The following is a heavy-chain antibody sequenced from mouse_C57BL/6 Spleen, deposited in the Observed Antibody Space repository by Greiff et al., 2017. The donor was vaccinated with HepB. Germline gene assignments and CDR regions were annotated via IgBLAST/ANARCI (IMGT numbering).Heavy chain of an antibody. V-gene: IGHV5-17*01. Sequence: EVKVVESGGGLVKPGGSLKLSCAASGFTFSDYGMHWVRQAPEKGLEWVAYISSGSSTIYYADTVKGRFTISRDNAKNTLFLQLTSLRSEDTAMYYCARPIYYGSSYGGFAYWGQGTLVTVSA. CDR2: ISSGSSTI. CDR3: ARPIYYGSSYGGFAY. D-gene: IGHD1-1*01. CDR1: GFTFSDYG. J-gene: IGHJ3*01.